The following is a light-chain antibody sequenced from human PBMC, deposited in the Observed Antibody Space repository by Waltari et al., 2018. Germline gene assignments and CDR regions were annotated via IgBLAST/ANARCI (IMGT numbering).Light chain of an antibody. J-gene: IGLJ3*02. Sequence: QSVLTQPRTVYGAPGQRVPIACSWANSNIGAGYDVQWYRPLPGTAPKLLIHGNDNRPSGVPERISGSNSGTSASLVITGLQADDEADYYCQSYDTSQSVVFGGGTKLTVL. V-gene: IGLV1-40*01. CDR1: NSNIGAGYD. CDR2: GND. CDR3: QSYDTSQSVV.